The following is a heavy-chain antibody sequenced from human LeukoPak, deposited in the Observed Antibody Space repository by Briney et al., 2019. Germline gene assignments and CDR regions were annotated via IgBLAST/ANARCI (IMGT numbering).Heavy chain of an antibody. CDR2: IYTSGST. J-gene: IGHJ2*01. Sequence: SGTLSLTCTVSGGSISSYYWSWIRQPAGKGLEWIGRIYTSGSTNYNPSLKSRVTMSVDTSKNQFSLKLSSVTAADTAVYYCAREAAAAGTTYWYFDLWGRGTLVTVSS. CDR3: AREAAAAGTTYWYFDL. CDR1: GGSISSYY. D-gene: IGHD6-13*01. V-gene: IGHV4-4*07.